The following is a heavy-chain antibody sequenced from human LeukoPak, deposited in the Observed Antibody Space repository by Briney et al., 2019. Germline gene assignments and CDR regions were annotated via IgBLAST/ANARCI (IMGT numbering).Heavy chain of an antibody. D-gene: IGHD1-26*01. V-gene: IGHV3-23*01. J-gene: IGHJ4*02. CDR1: GFTFSNYA. CDR2: ISGSRVNT. Sequence: GGSLRLSCAASGFTFSNYAMSWVRQAPGKGLEWVSAISGSRVNTYYADSVKGRFTISRDNSKNTLFLQMNSLRAEDTAVYYCAKEIVGATTAFDYWGQGTLVTVSS. CDR3: AKEIVGATTAFDY.